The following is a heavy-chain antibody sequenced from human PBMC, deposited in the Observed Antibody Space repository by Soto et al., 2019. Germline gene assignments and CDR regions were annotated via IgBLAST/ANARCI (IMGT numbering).Heavy chain of an antibody. CDR3: AKEAIPNTGVSEAFDL. D-gene: IGHD2-8*01. J-gene: IGHJ3*01. V-gene: IGHV3-23*01. CDR2: LVGSGGDI. CDR1: GFTFRDYA. Sequence: GGSLRLSWAAAGFTFRDYAMSWVRQAPGKGLEWVSGLVGSGGDINYAASVRGRFTVSRDNFRNMLFLQMNGLRAEDTAVYYCAKEAIPNTGVSEAFDLWAQPTKVTVS.